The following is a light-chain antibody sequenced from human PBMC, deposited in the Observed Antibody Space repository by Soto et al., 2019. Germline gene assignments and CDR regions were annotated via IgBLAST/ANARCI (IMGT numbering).Light chain of an antibody. V-gene: IGKV3-20*01. CDR3: QHYVSSPRT. CDR2: GAS. J-gene: IGKJ1*01. Sequence: EVKLTQSPGTLTLSPGERATLSCRASPPVHNGFLAWYLHNHGHAPRLLLYGASCRATGIADWLRRSASGTDFTLTISSLEPEDFAVYYCQHYVSSPRTFGQGSKV. CDR1: PPVHNGF.